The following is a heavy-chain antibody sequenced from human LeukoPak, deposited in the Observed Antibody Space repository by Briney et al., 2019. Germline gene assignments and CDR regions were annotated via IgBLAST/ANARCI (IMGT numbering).Heavy chain of an antibody. D-gene: IGHD3-10*01. CDR1: GFTFSSYA. Sequence: GGSLRLSCAASGFTFSSYAMHWVRQAPGKGLEGVAVISYDGSNEYYADSVKGRFTISRDNSKNTLYLQMNSLRAEDTAVYYCARDPADYYADERGDYWGQGTLVTVSS. J-gene: IGHJ4*02. CDR3: ARDPADYYADERGDY. CDR2: ISYDGSNE. V-gene: IGHV3-30*04.